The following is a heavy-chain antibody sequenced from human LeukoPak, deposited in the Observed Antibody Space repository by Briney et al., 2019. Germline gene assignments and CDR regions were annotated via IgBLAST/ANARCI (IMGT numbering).Heavy chain of an antibody. D-gene: IGHD2/OR15-2a*01. CDR2: INPSGGST. CDR1: GYTFTSYY. CDR3: AREGSTIGFDP. V-gene: IGHV1-46*01. Sequence: ASVKVSCXASGYTFTSYYMHWVRQAPGQGLEWMGIINPSGGSTSYAQKFQGRVTMTRDTSTSTVYMELSSLRSEDTAVYYCAREGSTIGFDPWGQGTLVTVSS. J-gene: IGHJ5*02.